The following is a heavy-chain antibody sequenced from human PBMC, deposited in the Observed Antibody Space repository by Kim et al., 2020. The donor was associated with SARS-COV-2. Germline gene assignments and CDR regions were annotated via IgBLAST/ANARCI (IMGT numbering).Heavy chain of an antibody. Sequence: LKSRVTISVDTSKNQFSLKLSSVTAADTAVYYCARVRSMVRGVIGWFDPWGQGTLVTVSS. V-gene: IGHV4-59*01. J-gene: IGHJ5*02. D-gene: IGHD3-10*01. CDR3: ARVRSMVRGVIGWFDP.